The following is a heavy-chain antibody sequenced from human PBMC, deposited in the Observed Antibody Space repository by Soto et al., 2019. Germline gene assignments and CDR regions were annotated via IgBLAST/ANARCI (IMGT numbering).Heavy chain of an antibody. D-gene: IGHD3-22*01. Sequence: ASVKVSCKASGGTFSSYAISWVRQAPGQGLEWMGGIIPIFGTANYAQKFQGRVTITADESTSTAYMEPSSLRSEDTAVYYCARSPYYYDSSGYYYWGQGTLVTVSS. CDR3: ARSPYYYDSSGYYY. CDR1: GGTFSSYA. J-gene: IGHJ4*02. V-gene: IGHV1-69*13. CDR2: IIPIFGTA.